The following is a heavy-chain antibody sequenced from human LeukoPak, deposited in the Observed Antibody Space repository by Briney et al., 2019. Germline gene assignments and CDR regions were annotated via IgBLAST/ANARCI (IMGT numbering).Heavy chain of an antibody. V-gene: IGHV4-4*07. CDR2: IYTSGST. Sequence: SETLSLTCTVSGGSISSYYWSWIRQPAGKGLEWIGRIYTSGSTNYNPSLKSRVTISVDTSKNQFSLKLSSVTAADTAVYYCARRETYYYDSSGYYVWFDPWGQGTLVTVSS. CDR3: ARRETYYYDSSGYYVWFDP. CDR1: GGSISSYY. J-gene: IGHJ5*02. D-gene: IGHD3-22*01.